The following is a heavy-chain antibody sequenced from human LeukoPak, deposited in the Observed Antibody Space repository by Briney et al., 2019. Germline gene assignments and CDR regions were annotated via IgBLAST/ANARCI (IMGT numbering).Heavy chain of an antibody. CDR1: GGSFSGYY. CDR2: INHSGST. V-gene: IGHV4-34*01. CDR3: ARYSYGGNSETLDY. D-gene: IGHD4-23*01. Sequence: SETLSLTCAVYGGSFSGYYWSWIRQPPGKGLEWIGEINHSGSTNYNPSLKSRVTISVDTSKNQFSLKPSSVTAADTAVYYCARYSYGGNSETLDYWGQGTLVTVSS. J-gene: IGHJ4*02.